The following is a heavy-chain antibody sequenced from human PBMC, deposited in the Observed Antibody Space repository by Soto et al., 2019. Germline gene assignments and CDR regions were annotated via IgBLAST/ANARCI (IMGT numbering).Heavy chain of an antibody. CDR3: ASGGNYYDSSGQSDY. Sequence: VGSLRLSCAASGFTFSSYSMNWVRQAPGKGLEWVSSISSSSSYIYYADSVKGRFTISRDNAKNSLYLQMNSLRAEDTAVYYCASGGNYYDSSGQSDYWGQGTLVTVSS. V-gene: IGHV3-21*01. D-gene: IGHD3-22*01. CDR2: ISSSSSYI. CDR1: GFTFSSYS. J-gene: IGHJ4*02.